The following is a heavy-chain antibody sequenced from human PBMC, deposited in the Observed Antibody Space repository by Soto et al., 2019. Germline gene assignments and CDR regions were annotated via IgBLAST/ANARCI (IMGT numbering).Heavy chain of an antibody. Sequence: QVQLQESGPGLVKPSQTLSLTCTVSGDSTGSGAYYWSWIRQHPGKGLEWIGYIYYSENTFYNPSLRSRVKISVDTSKNPFSLKLRSVTAADTAVYYCARGRRPPRDSYLHPYCDYWGQGTRVTVSS. V-gene: IGHV4-31*03. J-gene: IGHJ4*02. CDR1: GDSTGSGAYY. CDR2: IYYSENT. CDR3: ARGRRPPRDSYLHPYCDY.